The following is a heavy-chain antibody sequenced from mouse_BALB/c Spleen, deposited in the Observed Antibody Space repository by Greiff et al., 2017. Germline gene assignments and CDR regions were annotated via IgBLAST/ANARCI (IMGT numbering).Heavy chain of an antibody. D-gene: IGHD3-1*01. CDR2: INSNGGST. CDR3: ARDRGY. V-gene: IGHV5-6-3*01. Sequence: EVNLVESGGGLVQPGGSLKLSCAASGFTFSSYGMSWVRQTPDKRLELVATINSNGGSTYYPDSVKGRFTISRDNAKNTLYLQMSSLKSEDTAMYYCARDRGYWGQGTTLTVSS. CDR1: GFTFSSYG. J-gene: IGHJ2*01.